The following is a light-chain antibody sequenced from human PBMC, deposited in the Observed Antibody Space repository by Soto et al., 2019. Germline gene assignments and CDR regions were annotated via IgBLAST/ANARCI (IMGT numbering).Light chain of an antibody. Sequence: ESVLTQSPGTRSLSPGERATLSCRAGQTVNNNYVAWYQQKSGQAPMLLIFAASSRATGIPDRFSGSGSGTDFTLTICRLEPADLAVYYCQQYCSSLYSFGQGLKLEI. CDR2: AAS. J-gene: IGKJ2*01. CDR3: QQYCSSLYS. CDR1: QTVNNNY. V-gene: IGKV3-20*01.